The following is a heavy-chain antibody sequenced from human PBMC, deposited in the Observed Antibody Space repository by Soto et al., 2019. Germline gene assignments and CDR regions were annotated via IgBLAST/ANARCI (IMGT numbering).Heavy chain of an antibody. V-gene: IGHV5-51*01. D-gene: IGHD3-10*01. J-gene: IGHJ4*02. Sequence: PGESLKISCKASGYDFSTHWIGWVRHMPGKGPQWMASIYPSDSDTKYSPSFQGHVTISVDKSISTAYLQWSGLQASDSAKYYCARLFTDAWFWDYFDYWGPGTLVTVSS. CDR1: GYDFSTHW. CDR2: IYPSDSDT. CDR3: ARLFTDAWFWDYFDY.